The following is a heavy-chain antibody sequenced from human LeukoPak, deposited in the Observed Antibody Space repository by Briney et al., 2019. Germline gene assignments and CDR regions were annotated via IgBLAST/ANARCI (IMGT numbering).Heavy chain of an antibody. Sequence: TPSEALSLTCTVSGGSISSGSYYWSWIRQPAGKGLEWIGRIYTSGSTNYNPSLKSRVTISVDTSKNQFSLKLSSVTAADTAVYYCAQLGKKDYWGQGTLVTVSS. D-gene: IGHD7-27*01. V-gene: IGHV4-61*02. CDR2: IYTSGST. CDR1: GGSISSGSYY. J-gene: IGHJ4*02. CDR3: AQLGKKDY.